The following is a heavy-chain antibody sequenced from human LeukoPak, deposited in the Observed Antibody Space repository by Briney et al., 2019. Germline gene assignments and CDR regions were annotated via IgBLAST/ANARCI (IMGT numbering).Heavy chain of an antibody. CDR2: IWYDGSNK. J-gene: IGHJ4*02. D-gene: IGHD5-12*01. Sequence: PGGSLRLSCAASGFTFSSYGMHWVRQAPGKGLEWVAVIWYDGSNKYYADSVKGRFTISRDNSKNTLYLQMNSLRAEDTAVYYCARDLLGYSGYDSPFYYWGQGTLVTVSS. CDR3: ARDLLGYSGYDSPFYY. V-gene: IGHV3-33*01. CDR1: GFTFSSYG.